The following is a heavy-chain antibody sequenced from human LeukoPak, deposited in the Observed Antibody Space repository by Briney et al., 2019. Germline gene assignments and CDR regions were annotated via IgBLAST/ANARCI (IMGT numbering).Heavy chain of an antibody. CDR2: INHSGST. CDR3: ARLQLLWFGELFNWFDP. V-gene: IGHV4-34*01. D-gene: IGHD3-10*01. Sequence: SETLSLTCAVYSGSFSGYYWSWIRQPPGKGLEWIGEINHSGSTNYNPSLKSRVTISVDTSKNQFSLKLSSVTAADTAVYYCARLQLLWFGELFNWFDPWGQGTLVTVSS. CDR1: SGSFSGYY. J-gene: IGHJ5*02.